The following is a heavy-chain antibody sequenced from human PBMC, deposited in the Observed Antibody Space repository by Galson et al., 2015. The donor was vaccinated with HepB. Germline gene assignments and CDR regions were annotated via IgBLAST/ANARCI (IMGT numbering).Heavy chain of an antibody. J-gene: IGHJ4*02. Sequence: SVKVSCKASGFTFTSSAVQWVRQARGQRLEWIGWIVVGSGNTNYAQKFQERVTITRDMSTSTAYMELSSLRSEDTVVYYCAAVRYYDFWSGYSPDYWGQGTLVTVSS. D-gene: IGHD3-3*01. CDR2: IVVGSGNT. CDR3: AAVRYYDFWSGYSPDY. CDR1: GFTFTSSA. V-gene: IGHV1-58*01.